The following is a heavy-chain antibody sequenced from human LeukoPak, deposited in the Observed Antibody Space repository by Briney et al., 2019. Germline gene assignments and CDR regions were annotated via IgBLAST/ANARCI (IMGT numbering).Heavy chain of an antibody. D-gene: IGHD2-15*01. J-gene: IGHJ4*02. CDR3: ARETIVVVVAATDRGIY. Sequence: SETLSLTCTVSGCSISSGYYWGWIRQPPGKGLEWIGVYHVGTTYYNPSLKSRVTISVDTSKNQFSLKLSSVTAADTAVYYCARETIVVVVAATDRGIYWGQGTLVTVSS. CDR1: GCSISSGYY. V-gene: IGHV4-38-2*02. CDR2: VYHVGTT.